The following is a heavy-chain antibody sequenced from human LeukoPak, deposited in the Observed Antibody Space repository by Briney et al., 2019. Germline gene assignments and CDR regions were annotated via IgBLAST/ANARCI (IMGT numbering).Heavy chain of an antibody. D-gene: IGHD6-19*01. J-gene: IGHJ5*02. V-gene: IGHV3-66*01. CDR2: IYSGGST. CDR3: AKGQQWLVSGSRANWFDP. Sequence: GGSLRLSCAASEFSVGSNYMTWVRQAPGKGLEGVSLIYSGGSTYYADSVKGRFTISRDNSKNTLYLQMNSLRAEDTAVYYCAKGQQWLVSGSRANWFDPWGQGTLVTVSS. CDR1: EFSVGSNY.